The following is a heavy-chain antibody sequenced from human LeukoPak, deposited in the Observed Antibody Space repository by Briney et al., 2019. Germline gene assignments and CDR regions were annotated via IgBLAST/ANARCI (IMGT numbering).Heavy chain of an antibody. CDR2: INWNGAST. D-gene: IGHD1-26*01. J-gene: IGHJ4*02. CDR1: GFTFDDYG. V-gene: IGHV3-20*01. Sequence: GGSLRLSCAASGFTFDDYGMSWVRQAPGKGLEWVSGINWNGASTGYGDSVKGRFTVSRDNAKNSLYLQMNSLRADDTALYLCARVSGGSYYGDFDYWGQGTLVTVSS. CDR3: ARVSGGSYYGDFDY.